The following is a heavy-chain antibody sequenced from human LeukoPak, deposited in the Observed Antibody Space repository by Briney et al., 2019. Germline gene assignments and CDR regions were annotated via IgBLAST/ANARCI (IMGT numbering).Heavy chain of an antibody. CDR2: IYSDNT. CDR1: GFTVSSNS. J-gene: IGHJ1*01. D-gene: IGHD3-10*01. V-gene: IGHV3-53*01. Sequence: GGSLRLSCTVSGFTVSSNSMSWVRQAPGKGLEWVSFIYSDNTHYSDSVKGRFTISRDNSKNTLYLQMNSLRPEDSAIYCCARDPAWLYFHFWGQGTLVTVSS. CDR3: ARDPAWLYFHF.